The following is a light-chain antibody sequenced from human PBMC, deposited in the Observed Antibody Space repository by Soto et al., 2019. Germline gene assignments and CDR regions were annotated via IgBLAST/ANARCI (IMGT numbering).Light chain of an antibody. Sequence: EIVRTQSPATLSVSPGEGATLSCRASQSVSSKLAWYQQKPGQAPRLLIYGASTRATNIPARFSGSGSGTEFTLTISSLQSEDFAVYYCQQYFYWPPLTFGGGTKVDI. CDR1: QSVSSK. CDR2: GAS. J-gene: IGKJ4*01. V-gene: IGKV3-15*01. CDR3: QQYFYWPPLT.